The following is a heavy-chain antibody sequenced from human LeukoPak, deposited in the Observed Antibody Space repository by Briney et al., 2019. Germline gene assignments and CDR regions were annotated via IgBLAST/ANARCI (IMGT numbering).Heavy chain of an antibody. J-gene: IGHJ4*02. V-gene: IGHV3-15*01. D-gene: IGHD3-22*01. CDR2: IKSESVGGAI. CDR1: GLTFSNAW. CDR3: TTTYHYDSTGYSSYY. Sequence: PGGSLRLSCVVSGLTFSNAWMTWVRQAPGKGLEWVGRIKSESVGGAIDYAAPVKGRFTISRDDSRNTVYLQMNSLKTEDTAFYYCTTTYHYDSTGYSSYYWGQGTLVTASS.